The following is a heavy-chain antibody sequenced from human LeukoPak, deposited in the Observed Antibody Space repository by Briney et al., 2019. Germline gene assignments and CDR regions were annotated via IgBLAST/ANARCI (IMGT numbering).Heavy chain of an antibody. V-gene: IGHV1-24*01. CDR3: ATILRFLEWSKEDDAFDI. CDR1: GYTLTELS. Sequence: ASVKVSCKVSGYTLTELSMHWVQQAPGKGLEWMGGFDPEDGETIYAQKFQGRVTMTEDTSTDTAYMELSSLRSEDTAVYYCATILRFLEWSKEDDAFDIWGQGTMVTVSS. J-gene: IGHJ3*02. D-gene: IGHD3-3*01. CDR2: FDPEDGET.